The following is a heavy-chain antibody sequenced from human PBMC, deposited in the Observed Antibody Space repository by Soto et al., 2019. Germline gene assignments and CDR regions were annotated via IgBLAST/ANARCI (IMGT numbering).Heavy chain of an antibody. CDR1: GGSISTYY. D-gene: IGHD2-15*01. Sequence: ETLSLTCTISGGSISTYYWSWVRQAPGKGLEWVSAISGSGGSTYYADSVKGRFTISRDNSKNTLYLQMNSLRAEDTAVYYCAKDRSSGWPSYYYFDYWGQGTLVTVSS. V-gene: IGHV3-23*01. CDR2: ISGSGGST. J-gene: IGHJ4*02. CDR3: AKDRSSGWPSYYYFDY.